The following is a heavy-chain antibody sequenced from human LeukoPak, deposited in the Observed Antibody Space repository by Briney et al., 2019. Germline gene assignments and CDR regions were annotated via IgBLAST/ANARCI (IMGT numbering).Heavy chain of an antibody. Sequence: SETLSLTCAVYGGSFSGYYWSWIRQPAGKGLEWIGRINTSGSINYNPSLKSRVTISVDTSKNQFSLKLSSMTAADTAVYYCARGFSSSWYWIDPWGQGTLVTVSS. J-gene: IGHJ5*02. CDR2: INTSGSI. CDR1: GGSFSGYY. CDR3: ARGFSSSWYWIDP. D-gene: IGHD6-13*01. V-gene: IGHV4-59*10.